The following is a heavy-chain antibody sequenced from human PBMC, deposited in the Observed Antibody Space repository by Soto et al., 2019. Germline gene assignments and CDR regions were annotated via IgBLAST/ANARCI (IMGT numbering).Heavy chain of an antibody. J-gene: IGHJ4*02. CDR2: IGCCSGSGT. CDR3: AKDRQPDGICTFDS. V-gene: IGHV3-23*01. Sequence: GGSLRLSCAASGFTFSTYTMNWVRQAPGKGLEWVSGIGCCSGSGTYYADFVKGRFTISRDNSKNMVFLQMNGLRAEDTAVYYCAKDRQPDGICTFDSWGQGTPVTVSS. D-gene: IGHD2-8*01. CDR1: GFTFSTYT.